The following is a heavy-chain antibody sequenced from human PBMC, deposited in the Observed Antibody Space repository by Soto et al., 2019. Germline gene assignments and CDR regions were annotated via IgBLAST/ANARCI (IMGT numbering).Heavy chain of an antibody. Sequence: SVKVSCKASGGTFSSYTISWVRQAPGQGLEWMGRIIPILGIANYAQKFQGRVTITADKSTSTAYMELSSLRSEDTAVYYCVIVDIVVAPAPFDLWGQRTPVLVSS. J-gene: IGHJ5*02. D-gene: IGHD2-2*03. CDR1: GGTFSSYT. CDR3: VIVDIVVAPAPFDL. V-gene: IGHV1-69*02. CDR2: IIPILGIA.